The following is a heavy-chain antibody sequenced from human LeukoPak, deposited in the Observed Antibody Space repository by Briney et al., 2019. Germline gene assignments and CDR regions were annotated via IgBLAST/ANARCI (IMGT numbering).Heavy chain of an antibody. CDR1: GFVFRSYG. V-gene: IGHV3-23*05. CDR3: TSDRVAFGLDL. D-gene: IGHD1-14*01. CDR2: IYTNGRDT. J-gene: IGHJ6*02. Sequence: PGRSLRLSCAASGFVFRSYGMNWVRQAPGKGLEWVSGIYTNGRDTRYADSVKGRFTISRDNAKNTVYLQMNSLRVEDTAVYYCTSDRVAFGLDLWGQGTAVFVSS.